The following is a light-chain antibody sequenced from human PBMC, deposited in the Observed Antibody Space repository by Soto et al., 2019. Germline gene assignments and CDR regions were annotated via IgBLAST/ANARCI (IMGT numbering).Light chain of an antibody. CDR2: DVS. Sequence: QSVLTQPASVSGSPGQSITISCTGTSSDVGNYNLVSWYQQHPGKAPKLMIFDVSNRPSGVSNRFSGSKSGNTASLTISGLQPEDEADYYCSSYSTGGSYVFGTGTKVTVL. J-gene: IGLJ1*01. CDR1: SSDVGNYNL. V-gene: IGLV2-14*02. CDR3: SSYSTGGSYV.